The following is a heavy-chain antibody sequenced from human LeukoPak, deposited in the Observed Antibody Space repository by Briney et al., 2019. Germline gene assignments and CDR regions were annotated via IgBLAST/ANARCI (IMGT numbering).Heavy chain of an antibody. Sequence: ASVKVSCKASGYTFTSYAMNWVRQAPGQGLERMGWINTNTGNPTYAQGFTGRFVFSLDTSVSTAYLQISSLKAEDTAVYYCARDLVPAATVYYYYGMDVWGQGTTVTVSS. J-gene: IGHJ6*02. CDR2: INTNTGNP. V-gene: IGHV7-4-1*02. D-gene: IGHD2-2*01. CDR3: ARDLVPAATVYYYYGMDV. CDR1: GYTFTSYA.